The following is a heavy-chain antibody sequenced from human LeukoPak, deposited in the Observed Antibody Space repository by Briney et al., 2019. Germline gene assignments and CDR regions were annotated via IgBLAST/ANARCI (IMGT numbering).Heavy chain of an antibody. V-gene: IGHV4-39*07. CDR3: ARGRRFAGYEVVAAIFH. CDR2: IFYSGST. CDR1: GGSISTSNYY. Sequence: SETLSLTCTVSGGSISTSNYYWGWIRQPPGKGLEWIGNIFYSGSTYYSPSLKSRVTISLDTSRNQFSLKLSSVTAADTAVYYCARGRRFAGYEVVAAIFHWGQGTLVTVSS. D-gene: IGHD2-15*01. J-gene: IGHJ4*02.